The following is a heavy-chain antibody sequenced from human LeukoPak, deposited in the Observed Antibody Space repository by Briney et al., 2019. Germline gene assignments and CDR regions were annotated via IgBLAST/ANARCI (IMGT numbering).Heavy chain of an antibody. V-gene: IGHV3-74*01. CDR1: EFLFSDYC. D-gene: IGHD4-17*01. J-gene: IGHJ4*02. CDR2: IKSDGTSP. CDR3: ARGRYYLDS. Sequence: GGSLRLSCAASEFLFSDYCMYWVRQAPGKGLVWVSRIKSDGTSPIYADSVKGRFTISRDNAKSTLYLQMNSLRAEDTAVYYCARGRYYLDSWGQGTLVTVSS.